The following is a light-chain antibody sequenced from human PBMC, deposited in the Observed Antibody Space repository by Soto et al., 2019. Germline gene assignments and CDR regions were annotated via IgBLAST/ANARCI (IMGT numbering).Light chain of an antibody. CDR1: SSDVGGYNY. V-gene: IGLV2-14*01. J-gene: IGLJ2*01. Sequence: QSALTQPASVSGSPGQSITISCTGTSSDVGGYNYVSWYQQHPGKAPKLMIYDVSNRPSGVSNSFSGSKSGNTASLTISGLQAEDEADYYCSSYTSSSHVVFGGGTKVTVL. CDR2: DVS. CDR3: SSYTSSSHVV.